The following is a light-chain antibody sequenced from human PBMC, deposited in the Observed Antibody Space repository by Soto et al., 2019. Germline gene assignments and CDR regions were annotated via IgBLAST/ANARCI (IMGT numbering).Light chain of an antibody. CDR1: QDISNY. CDR3: QQYENLPPT. J-gene: IGKJ5*01. V-gene: IGKV1-33*01. Sequence: DIQMTHSPSSLSASVWYIGSISWQASQDISNYLNWYQHKPGKAPKLLIYDASNLERGVPARFSGSGSGTDFSFTISSLQPEDIATYYCQQYENLPPTFGQGTRLEIK. CDR2: DAS.